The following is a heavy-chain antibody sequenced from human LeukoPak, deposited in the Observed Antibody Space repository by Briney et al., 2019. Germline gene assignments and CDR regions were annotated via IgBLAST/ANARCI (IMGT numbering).Heavy chain of an antibody. D-gene: IGHD2-2*01. J-gene: IGHJ4*02. CDR1: GFTFRSYA. Sequence: GGSLRLSCAASGFTFRSYAMSWARQAPGKELEWVSAISGSGGSTYYADSVKGRFTISRDNSKNTLYLQMNSLRAEDTAVYYCAKGGTSLDPDYWGQGTLVTVSS. CDR3: AKGGTSLDPDY. V-gene: IGHV3-23*01. CDR2: ISGSGGST.